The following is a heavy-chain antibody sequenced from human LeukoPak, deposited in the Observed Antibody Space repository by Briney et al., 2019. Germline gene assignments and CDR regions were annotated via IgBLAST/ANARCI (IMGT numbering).Heavy chain of an antibody. CDR3: ARDPSTRTVTTRSFDY. Sequence: PSETLSLTCTVSGGSISSGSYYWSWIRQPAGKGLEWIGRIYTSGSTNYNPSLKSRVTISVDTSKNQFSLKLSSVTAADTAVYYCARDPSTRTVTTRSFDYWGQGTLVTVSS. CDR2: IYTSGST. CDR1: GGSISSGSYY. J-gene: IGHJ4*02. V-gene: IGHV4-61*02. D-gene: IGHD4-17*01.